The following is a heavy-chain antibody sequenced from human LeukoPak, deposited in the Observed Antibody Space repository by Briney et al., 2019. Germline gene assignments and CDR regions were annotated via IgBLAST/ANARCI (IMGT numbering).Heavy chain of an antibody. D-gene: IGHD6-13*01. J-gene: IGHJ4*02. CDR3: ANGGSSSWYFFDY. V-gene: IGHV3-23*01. Sequence: GALRLSCAASGFTFRTYGLNWVRQAPGVGLEWVSGVSGGGGITYYADSVKGRFTISRDNSQNTLYLQMNSLRAEDTAVYYCANGGSSSWYFFDYWGLGTLVTVSS. CDR2: VSGGGGIT. CDR1: GFTFRTYG.